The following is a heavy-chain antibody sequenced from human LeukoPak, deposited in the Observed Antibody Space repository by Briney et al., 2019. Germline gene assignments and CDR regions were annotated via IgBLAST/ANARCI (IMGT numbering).Heavy chain of an antibody. CDR3: ARLYDSSGYQDRTDY. V-gene: IGHV4-34*01. CDR1: GGSFSGYY. J-gene: IGHJ4*02. Sequence: SETLSLTCAVYGGSFSGYYWSWIRQPPGKGLEWIGEINHSGSTNYNPSLKSRVTISVDTSKNQFSLKLSSVTAADTAVYYCARLYDSSGYQDRTDYWGKGTLVTVSS. CDR2: INHSGST. D-gene: IGHD3-22*01.